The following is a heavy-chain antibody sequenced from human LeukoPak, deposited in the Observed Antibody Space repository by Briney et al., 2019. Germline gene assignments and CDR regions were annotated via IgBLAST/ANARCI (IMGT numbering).Heavy chain of an antibody. V-gene: IGHV3-7*01. D-gene: IGHD5-24*01. CDR3: ARELDGRYFDY. CDR2: INQDVSEK. Sequence: GGSLRLSCAASGFTFSSYWMTWVRQAPGKGLEWVANINQDVSEKYYVDSVKGRFTISRDNAKNSLYLQMNSLRAEDTAVYYCARELDGRYFDYWGQGTLVTVSS. CDR1: GFTFSSYW. J-gene: IGHJ4*02.